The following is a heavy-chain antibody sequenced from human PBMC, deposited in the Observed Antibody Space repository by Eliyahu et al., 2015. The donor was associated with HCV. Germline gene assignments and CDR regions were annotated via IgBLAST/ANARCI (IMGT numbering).Heavy chain of an antibody. CDR3: SSGGGGIAVTGTGGWFDP. Sequence: QVQLQESGPGLVKPSETLSLTCSVPGGSISTYXWSWIRQPPGKGLEWIGYIFSSGSTNYNPSLKGRVTMSLDTSKNQVSLKLSPVTAMDTAVYYCSSGGGGIAVTGTGGWFDPWGQGTLVTVSS. CDR2: IFSSGST. J-gene: IGHJ5*02. CDR1: GGSISTYX. D-gene: IGHD6-19*01. V-gene: IGHV4-59*01.